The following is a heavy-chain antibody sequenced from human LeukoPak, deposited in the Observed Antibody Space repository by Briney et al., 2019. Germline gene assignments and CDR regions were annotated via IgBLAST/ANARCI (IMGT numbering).Heavy chain of an antibody. CDR2: IYPGDSDT. D-gene: IGHD2-21*01. CDR1: GYSFTSYW. Sequence: KPGESLKISCKGSGYSFTSYWIGWVRQMPGKGLEWMGIIYPGDSDTRYSPSFQGQVTISADKSISTAYLQWSSLKASDTAMYYCARGQDCGGYMAPFDYWGQGTLVTVSS. CDR3: ARGQDCGGYMAPFDY. J-gene: IGHJ4*02. V-gene: IGHV5-51*01.